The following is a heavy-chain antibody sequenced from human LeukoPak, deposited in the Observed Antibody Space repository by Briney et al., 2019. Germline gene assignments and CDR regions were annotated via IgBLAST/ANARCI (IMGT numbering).Heavy chain of an antibody. CDR1: GFTFGNYW. V-gene: IGHV3-74*01. Sequence: GGSLRLSCAASGFTFGNYWMHWVRQAPGKGLVWVSHINTDESSTNYADSVKGRFTISRDNAKKTLYLQMNSLTAEDTAVYYCARGQTYYDDSTGYHYYAFDMWGQGTMVTVSS. D-gene: IGHD3-9*01. J-gene: IGHJ3*02. CDR2: INTDESST. CDR3: ARGQTYYDDSTGYHYYAFDM.